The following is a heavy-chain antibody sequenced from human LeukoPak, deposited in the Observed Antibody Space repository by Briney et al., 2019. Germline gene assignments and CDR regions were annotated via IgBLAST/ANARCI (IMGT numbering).Heavy chain of an antibody. J-gene: IGHJ6*03. D-gene: IGHD1-14*01. V-gene: IGHV3-43*02. CDR2: TSGDGTGT. CDR3: ANTGWTKSSEYHYSYYMDV. Sequence: GGSLRLSCAASGFIFKNYAMFWVRQAPGKGLEWVALTSGDGTGTLYADSVKGRFAISRDNSGDSPYLHMHSLTTEDTAFYYCANTGWTKSSEYHYSYYMDVWGRGTTVTVSS. CDR1: GFIFKNYA.